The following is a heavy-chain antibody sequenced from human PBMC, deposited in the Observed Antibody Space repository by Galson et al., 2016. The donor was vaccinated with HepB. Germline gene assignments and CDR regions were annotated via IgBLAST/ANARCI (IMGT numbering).Heavy chain of an antibody. Sequence: SVKVSCKASGYTFTSYYMHWMRQAPGQGLEWMGIINPSGGRTSYAQKFQGRVTMTRDTSTSTVYMELSSLRSEDTAVYYCAGDRREYSSSSGDWYWGQGTLVTVSS. V-gene: IGHV1-46*01. CDR2: INPSGGRT. D-gene: IGHD6-6*01. J-gene: IGHJ4*02. CDR1: GYTFTSYY. CDR3: AGDRREYSSSSGDWY.